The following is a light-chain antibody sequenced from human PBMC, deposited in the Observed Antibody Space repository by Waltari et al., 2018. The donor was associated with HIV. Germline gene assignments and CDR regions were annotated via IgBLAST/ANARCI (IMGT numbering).Light chain of an antibody. Sequence: DIQMTQSPSSLSASVGDRVTITCRTSQSISSDLNWYQQKPGKAPKLLIYAASSLQSGGPSRFSGSGSGTDFTLTISSLQPEDFATYDCQQSYSTPRTFGQGTKVEIK. CDR1: QSISSD. CDR2: AAS. V-gene: IGKV1-39*01. J-gene: IGKJ1*01. CDR3: QQSYSTPRT.